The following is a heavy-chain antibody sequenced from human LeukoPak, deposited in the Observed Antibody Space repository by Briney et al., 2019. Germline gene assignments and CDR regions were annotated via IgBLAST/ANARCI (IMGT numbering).Heavy chain of an antibody. CDR3: ARAIVVVPAGSEDYYYYGMDV. Sequence: SETLSLSCAVYGGSFSGYYWSWIRQPPGKGLEWIGEINHSGSTNYNPSLKSRVTISVDTSKNQFSLKLSSVTAADTAVYYCARAIVVVPAGSEDYYYYGMDVWGQGTTVTVSS. CDR2: INHSGST. D-gene: IGHD2-2*01. J-gene: IGHJ6*02. V-gene: IGHV4-34*01. CDR1: GGSFSGYY.